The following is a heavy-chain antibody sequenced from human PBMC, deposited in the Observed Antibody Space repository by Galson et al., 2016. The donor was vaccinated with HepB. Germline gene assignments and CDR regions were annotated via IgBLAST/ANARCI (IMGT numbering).Heavy chain of an antibody. CDR2: VDPSDSNT. J-gene: IGHJ3*02. D-gene: IGHD3-3*01. V-gene: IGHV5-10-1*01. Sequence: QSGAEVKKPGESLRISCKASGYSFTNYWINWVRQMPGKGLEWMGRVDPSDSNTDYSPSFQGHVTMSSDKSITTAYLQWSSLKASDTAMYYCARGLTSYGAVNDACDTWGQGTLVTVSS. CDR1: GYSFTNYW. CDR3: ARGLTSYGAVNDACDT.